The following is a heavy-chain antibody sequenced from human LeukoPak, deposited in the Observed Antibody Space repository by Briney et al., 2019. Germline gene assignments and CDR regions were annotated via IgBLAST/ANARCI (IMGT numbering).Heavy chain of an antibody. CDR3: AKNPYEYYFDY. CDR2: INPNSGDT. V-gene: IGHV1-2*02. CDR1: GYTFTGYY. D-gene: IGHD5-12*01. Sequence: ASVKVSCKASGYTFTGYYMHWVRQAPGQGLEWMGWINPNSGDTNYVRKFQGRVTMTRDTSIRTAYMELSGLRSDDTAVYYCAKNPYEYYFDYWGQGTLVTVSS. J-gene: IGHJ4*02.